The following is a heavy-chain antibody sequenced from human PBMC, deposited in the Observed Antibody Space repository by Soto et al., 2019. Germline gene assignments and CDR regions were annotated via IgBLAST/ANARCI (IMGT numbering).Heavy chain of an antibody. CDR2: IIPIFGTA. CDR3: ARTDSYGYFDY. D-gene: IGHD5-18*01. Sequence: SVKVSCMASGGTFSSYAISWVRQAPGQGLEWMGGIIPIFGTANYAQKFQGRVTITADESTSTAYMELSSLRSEDTAAYYCARTDSYGYFDYWGQGTLVTVSS. J-gene: IGHJ4*02. CDR1: GGTFSSYA. V-gene: IGHV1-69*13.